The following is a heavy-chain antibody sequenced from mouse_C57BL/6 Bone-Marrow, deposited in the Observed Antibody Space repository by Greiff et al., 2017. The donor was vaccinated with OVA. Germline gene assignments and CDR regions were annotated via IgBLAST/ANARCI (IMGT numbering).Heavy chain of an antibody. CDR3: ARKFYYGSSYGFAY. D-gene: IGHD1-1*01. CDR1: GYTFTDYY. CDR2: INPNNGGT. Sequence: EVQLHQSGPELVKPGASVKISCKASGYTFTDYYMNWVKQSHGKSLEWIGDINPNNGGTSYNQKFKGKATLTVDKSSSTAYMELRSLTSEDSAVYYCARKFYYGSSYGFAYWGQGTLVTVSA. J-gene: IGHJ3*01. V-gene: IGHV1-26*01.